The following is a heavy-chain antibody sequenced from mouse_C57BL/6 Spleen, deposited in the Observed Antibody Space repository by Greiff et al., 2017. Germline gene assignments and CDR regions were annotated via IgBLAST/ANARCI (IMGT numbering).Heavy chain of an antibody. J-gene: IGHJ3*01. CDR2: IDPSDSYT. CDR1: GYTFTSYW. CDR3: ASCYGSSPFAY. D-gene: IGHD1-1*01. Sequence: VQLQQPGAELVKPGASVKLSCKASGYTFTSYWMQWVKQRPGQGLEWIGEIDPSDSYTNYNQKFKGKATLTVDTSSSTAYMQRSSLTAEASAVYYCASCYGSSPFAYWGQGTLVTVSA. V-gene: IGHV1-50*01.